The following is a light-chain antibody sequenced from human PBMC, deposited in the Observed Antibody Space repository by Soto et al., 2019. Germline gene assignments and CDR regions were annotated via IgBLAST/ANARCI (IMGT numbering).Light chain of an antibody. CDR3: SSYAGSNTVGV. CDR2: EVS. J-gene: IGLJ2*01. CDR1: SSDVGGYNY. V-gene: IGLV2-8*01. Sequence: QSALTQPPSASGSPGQSVTISCTGTSSDVGGYNYVSWYQQHPGKAPKLMIYEVSKRPSGLPDRFSGSKSGNTASLTDSGLQAEDEAEYYCSSYAGSNTVGVFGAGTKPAVL.